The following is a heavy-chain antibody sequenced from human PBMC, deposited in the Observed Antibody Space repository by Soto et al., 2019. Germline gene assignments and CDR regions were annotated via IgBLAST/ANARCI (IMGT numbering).Heavy chain of an antibody. CDR2: ISSSGSM. D-gene: IGHD1-1*01. Sequence: EVPLVESGVGLVKPGGSLRLSCAVSGFTFSSCTMNWVRQAPGKGLEWVSSISSSGSMYYADSVKGRFTISRNNAKNALYLQMNSLRAEDTAVYDCAREVQPVVRREYDYWGQGTLVTVSS. CDR1: GFTFSSCT. CDR3: AREVQPVVRREYDY. J-gene: IGHJ4*02. V-gene: IGHV3-21*01.